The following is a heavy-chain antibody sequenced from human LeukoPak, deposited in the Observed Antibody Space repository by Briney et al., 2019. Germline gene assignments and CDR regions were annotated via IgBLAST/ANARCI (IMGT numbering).Heavy chain of an antibody. D-gene: IGHD2-15*01. J-gene: IGHJ6*03. CDR3: ARDHSGGSSNSYYYYYMDV. Sequence: GSSVKVSCKASGGTFSSYAISWVRQAPGQGLEWMGGIIPIFGTANYAQKFQGRVTITADESTSTAYMELSSLRSEDTAVYYCARDHSGGSSNSYYYYYMDVWGKGTTVTVSS. CDR2: IIPIFGTA. CDR1: GGTFSSYA. V-gene: IGHV1-69*13.